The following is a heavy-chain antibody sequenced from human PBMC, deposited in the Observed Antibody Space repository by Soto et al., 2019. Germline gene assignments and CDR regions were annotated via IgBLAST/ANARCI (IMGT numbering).Heavy chain of an antibody. J-gene: IGHJ5*02. CDR3: ARDLRRYYYGSGSPNWFDP. D-gene: IGHD3-10*01. Sequence: QVQLVQSGAEVKKPGSSVKVSCKASGGTFSSYAISWVRQAPGQGLEWMGGIIPIFGTANYAQKFQGRVTITAAESTSTAYMELSSLRSEDTAVYYCARDLRRYYYGSGSPNWFDPCGQGTLVTVSS. CDR2: IIPIFGTA. V-gene: IGHV1-69*01. CDR1: GGTFSSYA.